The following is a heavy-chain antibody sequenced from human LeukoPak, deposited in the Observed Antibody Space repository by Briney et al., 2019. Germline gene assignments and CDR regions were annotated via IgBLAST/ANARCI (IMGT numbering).Heavy chain of an antibody. V-gene: IGHV4-59*08. J-gene: IGHJ3*02. CDR3: ARHLFLGYILTFDI. CDR2: IYYSGST. Sequence: SETLSLSCTVSGGSISSYYWSWIRQPPGKGLEWIGYIYYSGSTNYNPSLKSRVTISVDTSKNQFSLKLSSVTAADTAVYYCARHLFLGYILTFDIWGQGTMVTVSS. D-gene: IGHD3-22*01. CDR1: GGSISSYY.